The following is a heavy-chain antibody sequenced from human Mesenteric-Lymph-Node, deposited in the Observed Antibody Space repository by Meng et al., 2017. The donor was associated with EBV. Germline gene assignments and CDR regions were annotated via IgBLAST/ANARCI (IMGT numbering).Heavy chain of an antibody. CDR2: IYWDDDK. J-gene: IGHJ4*02. CDR1: GFSLSTGGVG. V-gene: IGHV2-5*02. CDR3: AHLRGSSSPALDY. Sequence: QITLKESRPTLVNPTQTLTRTCTFSGFSLSTGGVGVGWIRQPPGKALEWLALIYWDDDKRYSPSLKSRLTVTTDTSKSQVVLTMSNMDPVDTATYYCAHLRGSSSPALDYWGQGTLVTVSS. D-gene: IGHD6-13*01.